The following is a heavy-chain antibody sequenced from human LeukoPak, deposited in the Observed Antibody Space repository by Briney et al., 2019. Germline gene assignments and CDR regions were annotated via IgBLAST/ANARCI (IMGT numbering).Heavy chain of an antibody. J-gene: IGHJ3*02. V-gene: IGHV1-18*01. CDR1: GYTFTSYG. CDR3: ARDFRYYYDSSGYSLDALDI. CDR2: ISAYNGNT. Sequence: ASVKVSCKASGYTFTSYGISWVRQAPGQGLEWMGWISAYNGNTNYAQKLQGRVTMTTDTSTSTAYMELRSLRSDDTAVYYCARDFRYYYDSSGYSLDALDIWGQGTMVTVSS. D-gene: IGHD3-22*01.